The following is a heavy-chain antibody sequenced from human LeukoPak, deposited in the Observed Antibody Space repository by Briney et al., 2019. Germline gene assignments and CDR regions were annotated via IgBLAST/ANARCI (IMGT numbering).Heavy chain of an antibody. Sequence: PGGSLRLSCAGSGFPFSGTWLNWLRQAPGQGLQWVARINTKTDGATTTYGAPVKGRFTISRDDSKSTLYLDMNSLKTEDTAVYYCTTEFWYYFNNWGQGTLVTVSS. V-gene: IGHV3-15*01. CDR3: TTEFWYYFNN. CDR1: GFPFSGTW. J-gene: IGHJ4*02. CDR2: INTKTDGATT. D-gene: IGHD3-3*01.